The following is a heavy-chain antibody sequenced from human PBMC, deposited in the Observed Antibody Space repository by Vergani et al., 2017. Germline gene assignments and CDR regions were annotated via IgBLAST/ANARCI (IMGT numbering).Heavy chain of an antibody. CDR3: ARDLAFSSGWYGGESNWFDP. J-gene: IGHJ5*02. CDR1: GYTFTGYY. V-gene: IGHV1-2*02. D-gene: IGHD6-19*01. CDR2: INPNSGGT. Sequence: VQLVQSGAEVKKPGESLKISCKASGYTFTGYYMHWVRQAPGQGLEWMGWINPNSGGTNYAQKFQGRVTMTRDTSISTAYMELSRLRSDDTAVYYCARDLAFSSGWYGGESNWFDPWGQGTLVTVSS.